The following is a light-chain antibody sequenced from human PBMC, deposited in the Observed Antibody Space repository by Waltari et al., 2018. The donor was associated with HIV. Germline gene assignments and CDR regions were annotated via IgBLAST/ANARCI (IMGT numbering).Light chain of an antibody. CDR3: AAWDDSLSGPV. CDR1: PANIRPNK. J-gene: IGLJ3*02. Sequence: QSVLTQPPSASGTPGQRVSISCSGSPANIRPNKVQWFQQLPGTAPKLPIYSNNQRPSGVPDRFSGSKSGTSASLAISGLQSEDEADYYCAAWDDSLSGPVFGGGTKLTVL. V-gene: IGLV1-44*01. CDR2: SNN.